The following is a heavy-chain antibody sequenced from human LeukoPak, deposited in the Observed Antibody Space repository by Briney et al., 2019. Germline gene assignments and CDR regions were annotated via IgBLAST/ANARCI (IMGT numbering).Heavy chain of an antibody. D-gene: IGHD3-3*01. V-gene: IGHV1-2*02. CDR2: INPNSGVK. CDR1: GYTFTGYY. CDR3: ARDPQSWSGYYTPHFDY. Sequence: ASVKVSCKASGYTFTGYYIHWVRQAPGQGLEWMGWINPNSGVKNYAQNFQGRVTMTRDTSISTAYMELTGLRSDDTAVYYCARDPQSWSGYYTPHFDYWGQGALVTVSS. J-gene: IGHJ4*02.